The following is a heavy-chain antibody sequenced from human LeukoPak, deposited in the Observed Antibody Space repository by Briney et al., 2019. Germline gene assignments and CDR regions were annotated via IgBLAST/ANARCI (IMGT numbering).Heavy chain of an antibody. V-gene: IGHV1-18*04. J-gene: IGHJ5*02. CDR3: ARVRYCSGGNCYPNWFDP. CDR1: GYTFTSYG. CDR2: ISGYNGNT. D-gene: IGHD2-15*01. Sequence: ASVKVACKASGYTFTSYGISWVRQAPGQGLEWMGWISGYNGNTNYAEQLQGRVTMTTDTSSYTAYMELGGLRSDDTAVYYCARVRYCSGGNCYPNWFDPWGQGTLVTVSS.